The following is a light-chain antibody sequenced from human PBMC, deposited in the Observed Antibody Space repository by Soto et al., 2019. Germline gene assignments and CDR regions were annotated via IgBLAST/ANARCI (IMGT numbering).Light chain of an antibody. V-gene: IGKV3-20*01. Sequence: EIVLTQSPGTLSLSPGERATLSCRASQSVSSSYLAWYQQKPGQAPRLLLYGASSRDTGIPDRFSGSGSVKDFTLTISRLEPEEVAVYYCQQYGSSPQVTFGGGTKVEIK. CDR2: GAS. CDR1: QSVSSSY. J-gene: IGKJ4*01. CDR3: QQYGSSPQVT.